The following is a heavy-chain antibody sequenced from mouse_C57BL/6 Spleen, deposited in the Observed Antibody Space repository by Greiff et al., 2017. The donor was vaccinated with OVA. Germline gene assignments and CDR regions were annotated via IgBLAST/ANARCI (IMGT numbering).Heavy chain of an antibody. CDR1: GFTFSSYT. J-gene: IGHJ2*01. CDR3: ARGDYYFDY. Sequence: DVMLVESGGGLVKPGGSLKLSCAASGFTFSSYTMSWVRQTPEKRLEWVATISGGGGNTYYPDSVKGRFTISRDNAKNTLYLQMSSLRSEDTALYYCARGDYYFDYWGQGTTRTVSS. CDR2: ISGGGGNT. V-gene: IGHV5-9*01.